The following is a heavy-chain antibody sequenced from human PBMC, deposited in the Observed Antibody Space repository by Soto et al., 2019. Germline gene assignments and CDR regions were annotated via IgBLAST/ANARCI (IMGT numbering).Heavy chain of an antibody. CDR1: GITFSNYG. J-gene: IGHJ4*02. V-gene: IGHV3-33*01. D-gene: IGHD2-2*01. CDR2: ICGHGRDT. CDR3: ARVPDLGYCSKTSCLYYFDY. Sequence: SGGSMRLSCAAAGITFSNYGTHWVSQTPGKGLEWVAVICGHGRDTYYADSVKGRFIISRDNSKNSLYLQMNSLRAEDTAVYYCARVPDLGYCSKTSCLYYFDYWGQGALVTVSS.